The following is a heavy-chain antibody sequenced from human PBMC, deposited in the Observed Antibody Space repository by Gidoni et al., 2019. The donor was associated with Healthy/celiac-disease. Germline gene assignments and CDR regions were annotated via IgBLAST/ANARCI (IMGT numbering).Heavy chain of an antibody. CDR3: ARDGGRGWLQSLGYYYYGMDV. D-gene: IGHD5-12*01. CDR2: IYYSGST. Sequence: QVQLQESGPGLVKPSETLSLTCTVSGGSLSSYYWSWIRQPPGKGLEWIGYIYYSGSTNYKPSLKSRVTISVDTSKNQFSLKLSSVTAADTAVYYCARDGGRGWLQSLGYYYYGMDVWGQGTTVTVSS. CDR1: GGSLSSYY. J-gene: IGHJ6*02. V-gene: IGHV4-59*01.